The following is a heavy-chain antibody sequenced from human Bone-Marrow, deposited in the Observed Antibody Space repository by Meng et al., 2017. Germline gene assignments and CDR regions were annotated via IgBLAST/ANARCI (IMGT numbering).Heavy chain of an antibody. CDR3: ASHHEWARYSSGWAAEYFQH. J-gene: IGHJ1*01. CDR2: IIPIFGTA. V-gene: IGHV1-69*13. Sequence: SSVTVSCLASGGSFRSYAISWVRQAPGQGLEWMGGIIPIFGTANYAQKFQGRVTITADESTSTAYMELSSQRSEDTAVYYCASHHEWARYSSGWAAEYFQHWGQGTLVTVSS. CDR1: GGSFRSYA. D-gene: IGHD6-19*01.